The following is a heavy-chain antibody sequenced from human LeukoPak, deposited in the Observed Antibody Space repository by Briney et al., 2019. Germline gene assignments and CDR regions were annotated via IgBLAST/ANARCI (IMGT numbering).Heavy chain of an antibody. D-gene: IGHD3-10*01. CDR1: GASIASHSW. V-gene: IGHV4/OR15-8*01. CDR2: VYHSGGA. CDR3: ARGRAVRGAPFDY. Sequence: SETLSLTCAVSGASIASHSWWSWVRQPPGKGLEWIGEVYHSGGANYKPSLKSRVTISVDTSKNQFSLKLSSVTAADTAVYYCARGRAVRGAPFDYWGQGTLVTVSS. J-gene: IGHJ4*02.